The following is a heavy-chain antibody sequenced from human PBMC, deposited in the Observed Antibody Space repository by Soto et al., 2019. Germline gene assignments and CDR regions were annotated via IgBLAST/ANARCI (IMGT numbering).Heavy chain of an antibody. J-gene: IGHJ4*02. Sequence: EVQLVESGGGLVQPGGSLRLSCVASGLTLSRYWMSWVRQAPGKGLEWVANIKEDGGKTYYVDSVKGRFTISRDNAKNSVYLQMNSLRVEDTAVYYCSREYYGPGPDWGQGTRVIVSS. CDR2: IKEDGGKT. D-gene: IGHD4-17*01. CDR3: SREYYGPGPD. CDR1: GLTLSRYW. V-gene: IGHV3-7*04.